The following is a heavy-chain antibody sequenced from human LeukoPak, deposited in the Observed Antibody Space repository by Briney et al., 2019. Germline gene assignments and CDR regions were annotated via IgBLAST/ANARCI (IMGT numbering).Heavy chain of an antibody. CDR3: AREQIAVAGTLDY. J-gene: IGHJ4*02. CDR2: IKQDGSEK. D-gene: IGHD6-19*01. CDR1: RFTFSSYW. V-gene: IGHV3-7*01. Sequence: GGSLRLSCAASRFTFSSYWMSWVGQAPGKGLEWVANIKQDGSEKYYVDSVKGRFTISRNNAKNSLYLQMNSLRAEDTAVYYCAREQIAVAGTLDYWGQGTLVTVSS.